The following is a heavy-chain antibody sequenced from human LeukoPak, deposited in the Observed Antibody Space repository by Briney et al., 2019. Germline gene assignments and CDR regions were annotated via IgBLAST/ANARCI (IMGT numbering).Heavy chain of an antibody. CDR1: GFTFSSPA. CDR3: ARRRCSSTSCFEDY. J-gene: IGHJ4*02. D-gene: IGHD2-2*01. Sequence: GGSLRLSCAASGFTFSSPAMSWVRQAPGKGLEWVANIKQDGSEKYYVDSVKGRFTISRDNAKDSLYLQMNSLRAEDTAVYYCARRRCSSTSCFEDYWGQGTLVTVSS. CDR2: IKQDGSEK. V-gene: IGHV3-7*01.